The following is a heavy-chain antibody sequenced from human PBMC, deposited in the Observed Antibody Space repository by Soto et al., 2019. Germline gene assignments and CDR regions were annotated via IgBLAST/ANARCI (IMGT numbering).Heavy chain of an antibody. CDR1: GFTFSDYY. D-gene: IGHD3-22*01. CDR2: ISSSSSYT. Sequence: PGGSLRLACAASGFTFSDYYMSWIRQAPGKGLEWVSYISSSSSYTNYADSVKGRFTTSRDNAKNSLYLQMNSLRSEDTAVYYCARSGDSSGYYFLGGNYFDYWGQGTLVTVSS. J-gene: IGHJ4*02. CDR3: ARSGDSSGYYFLGGNYFDY. V-gene: IGHV3-11*03.